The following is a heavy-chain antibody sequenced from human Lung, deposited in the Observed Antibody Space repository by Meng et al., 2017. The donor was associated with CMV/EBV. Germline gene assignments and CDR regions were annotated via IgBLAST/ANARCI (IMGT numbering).Heavy chain of an antibody. CDR1: GYTFTGYY. V-gene: IGHV1-2*06. J-gene: IGHJ4*02. Sequence: QVQLVQSGAEVKKPGASVKVSCKASGYTFTGYYMHWLRQAPGQGLEWVGRITPSSGGTTYTQKFQGRVTMTRDTSISTAYMELSSLRSDDAAIYYCVRANLGSADYWGQGTLVTVSS. CDR2: ITPSSGGT. CDR3: VRANLGSADY. D-gene: IGHD7-27*01.